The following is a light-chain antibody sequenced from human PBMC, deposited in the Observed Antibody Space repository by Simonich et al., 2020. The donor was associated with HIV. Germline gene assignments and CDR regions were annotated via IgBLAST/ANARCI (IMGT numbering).Light chain of an antibody. V-gene: IGLV3-27*01. CDR2: KDS. J-gene: IGLJ3*02. Sequence: SYELTQPSSVSVSPGKTARITCSGGVLAKKYARGFQQKPGQAPIRVFYKDSERPSGIPERFSGSSSGTTVTLTISGAQVEDEADYYCYSTDSSGTLWVFGGGTKLTVL. CDR3: YSTDSSGTLWV. CDR1: VLAKKY.